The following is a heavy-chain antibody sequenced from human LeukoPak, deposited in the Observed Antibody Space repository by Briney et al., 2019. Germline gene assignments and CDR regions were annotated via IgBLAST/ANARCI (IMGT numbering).Heavy chain of an antibody. CDR2: ISSSSSYI. CDR1: GFTFSSYS. CDR3: ARGDYGDYWNYYYMDV. J-gene: IGHJ6*03. Sequence: GGSLRLSCAASGFTFSSYSMNWVRQAPGKGLEWVSSISSSSSYIYYADSVKGRFTISRDNAKNSLYLQMNSLRAEDTAVYSCARGDYGDYWNYYYMDVWGKGTTVTVSS. V-gene: IGHV3-21*01. D-gene: IGHD4-17*01.